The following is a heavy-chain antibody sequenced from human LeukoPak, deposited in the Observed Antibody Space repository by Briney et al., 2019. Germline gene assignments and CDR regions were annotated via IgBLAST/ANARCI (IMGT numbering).Heavy chain of an antibody. CDR1: GFTFSSYE. Sequence: PGGSLRLSCAASGFTFSSYEMNWVRQAPGKGLEWVSYISGSGSTRYYADSVKGRFTISRDNAKNSLYLQMNSLRAEDTAVYYCARDLGITADGNYFDYWGQGTLVTVSS. CDR2: ISGSGSTR. V-gene: IGHV3-48*03. CDR3: ARDLGITADGNYFDY. D-gene: IGHD6-13*01. J-gene: IGHJ4*02.